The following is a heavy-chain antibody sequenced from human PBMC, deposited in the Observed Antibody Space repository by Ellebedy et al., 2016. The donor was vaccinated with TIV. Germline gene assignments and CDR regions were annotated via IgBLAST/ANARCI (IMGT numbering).Heavy chain of an antibody. V-gene: IGHV3-15*01. CDR3: TTAGFWGLVNPEFDY. D-gene: IGHD3-16*01. J-gene: IGHJ4*02. CDR2: FKSKTDGGTT. Sequence: GESLKISCAASGFTFSNAWMSWVRQAPGKGLEWVGRFKSKTDGGTTDYAAPVKGRFTISRDDSKNTLYLQMNSLKTEDTAVYYCTTAGFWGLVNPEFDYWGQGTLVTVSS. CDR1: GFTFSNAW.